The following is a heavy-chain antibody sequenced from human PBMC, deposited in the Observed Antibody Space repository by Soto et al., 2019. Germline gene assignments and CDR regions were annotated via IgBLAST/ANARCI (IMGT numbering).Heavy chain of an antibody. J-gene: IGHJ4*01. CDR2: ISGSGGGT. V-gene: IGHV3-23*01. CDR3: AKARGSRTPAPGTY. CDR1: GFTFSNYD. Sequence: GGSLRLSCAASGFTFSNYDMSWVRQAPGKGLEWVSTISGSGGGTYYADSVKGRFTISRDNSKNTLSLQMNSLRAEDTAVYYCAKARGSRTPAPGTYWGHGILVTVSS. D-gene: IGHD2-2*01.